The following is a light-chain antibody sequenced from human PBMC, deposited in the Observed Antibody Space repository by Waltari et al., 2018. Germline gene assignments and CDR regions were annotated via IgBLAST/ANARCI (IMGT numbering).Light chain of an antibody. CDR2: KAS. V-gene: IGKV1-5*03. Sequence: DIQMTQSPSTLSASVGDRVPITCRASQSISSWFAWYQQKPGKAPKLLIYKASSLESGVPSRFSGSGAGTEFTLTISSLQPDDFATYHCQQYKSYWTFGQGTKVEIK. J-gene: IGKJ1*01. CDR1: QSISSW. CDR3: QQYKSYWT.